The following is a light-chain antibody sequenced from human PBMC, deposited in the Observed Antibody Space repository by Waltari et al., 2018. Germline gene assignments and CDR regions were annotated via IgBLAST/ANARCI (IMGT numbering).Light chain of an antibody. V-gene: IGKV4-1*01. CDR3: HQYYSIPLT. J-gene: IGKJ4*01. Sequence: DIVMTQSPESLAVSLGERATINCKPSRSLFSSFDNRYYLTWYQQKPGQPPKLLIYWASTRESGVPDRFSGSGSGTDFTLTISRLQAEDVAVYYCHQYYSIPLTFGGGTKVEIK. CDR2: WAS. CDR1: RSLFSSFDNRYY.